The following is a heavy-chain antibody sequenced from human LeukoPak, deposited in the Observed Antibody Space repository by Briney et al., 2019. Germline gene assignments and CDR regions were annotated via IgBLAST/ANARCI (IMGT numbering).Heavy chain of an antibody. CDR2: INTDGSST. CDR1: GFTFSDYW. J-gene: IGHJ4*02. D-gene: IGHD3-10*01. CDR3: ARSSSLDY. V-gene: IGHV3-74*01. Sequence: PGGSLRLSCAASGFTFSDYWMHWVRQAPGKGLVRVSRINTDGSSTNYADSVKGRFTISRDNAKNTLYLQMNSLRAEDTAVYYCARSSSLDYWGQGTLVTVSS.